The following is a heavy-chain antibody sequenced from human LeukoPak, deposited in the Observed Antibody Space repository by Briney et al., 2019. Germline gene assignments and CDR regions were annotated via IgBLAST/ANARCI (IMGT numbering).Heavy chain of an antibody. V-gene: IGHV4-59*08. CDR1: GGSISSYY. J-gene: IGHJ3*02. CDR2: IHYSGST. CDR3: ARPASAYYVNEGFDI. D-gene: IGHD3-3*01. Sequence: SETLSLTCTVSGGSISSYYWNWIRQPPGKGLEWIGYIHYSGSTDFNPSLKSRVTISLDTSKKQFSLQLNSVTAADTAVYYCARPASAYYVNEGFDIWGPGTMVTVSS.